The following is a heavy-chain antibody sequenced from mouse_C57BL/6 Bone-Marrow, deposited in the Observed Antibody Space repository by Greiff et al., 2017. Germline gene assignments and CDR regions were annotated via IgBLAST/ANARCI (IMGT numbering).Heavy chain of an antibody. CDR2: IYPGSGNT. CDR3: AREPHYCDSSYWFSC. J-gene: IGHJ3*01. D-gene: IGHD1-1*01. Sequence: VQLQQSGAELARPGASVKLSCKASGYTFTSYGISWVKQRTGQGLEWIGDIYPGSGNTYYNEKFKGKATLTADKSSSTAYMELRSLTSEDSAVYFCAREPHYCDSSYWFSCWGHGTLVTVST. CDR1: GYTFTSYG. V-gene: IGHV1-81*01.